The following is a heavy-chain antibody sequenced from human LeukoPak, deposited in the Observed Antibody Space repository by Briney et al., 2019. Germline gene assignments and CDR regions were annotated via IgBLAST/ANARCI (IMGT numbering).Heavy chain of an antibody. CDR1: GFTFSSYS. V-gene: IGHV3-21*01. CDR2: ISSSSSYI. Sequence: GGSLRLSCAASGFTFSSYSMNWVRQAPGKGLEWVSSISSSSSYIYYADSVKGRFTISRDNAKNSLYLQMNSLRAEDTAVYYCARDAHYYDSSGYYPYDYWGQGTLVTVSS. CDR3: ARDAHYYDSSGYYPYDY. D-gene: IGHD3-22*01. J-gene: IGHJ4*02.